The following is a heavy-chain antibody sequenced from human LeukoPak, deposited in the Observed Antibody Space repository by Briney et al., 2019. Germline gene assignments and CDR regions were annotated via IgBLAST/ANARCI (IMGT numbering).Heavy chain of an antibody. Sequence: ASVKVSCKASGYSFTNYAIHWVRQAPGQGLEWMGWINTANGNTKCSQEFQGRVTISKDTSASTAYMELSSLTSEDLAVYYCARVPYYYDSSGYYFDYWGQGTLVTVSS. J-gene: IGHJ4*02. CDR3: ARVPYYYDSSGYYFDY. V-gene: IGHV1-3*03. CDR1: GYSFTNYA. CDR2: INTANGNT. D-gene: IGHD3-22*01.